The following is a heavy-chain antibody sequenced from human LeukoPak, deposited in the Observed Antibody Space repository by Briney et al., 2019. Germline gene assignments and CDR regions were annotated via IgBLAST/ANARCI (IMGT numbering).Heavy chain of an antibody. Sequence: PSETLSLTCAVYGGSFSGYYWSWIRQPPGKGLEWIGEINHSGSTNYNPSLKSRVTISVDTSKNQFSLKLSSVTAADTAVYYCARSCITIFGVVKGMDVWGKGTTVTVSS. CDR3: ARSCITIFGVVKGMDV. CDR1: GGSFSGYY. J-gene: IGHJ6*03. D-gene: IGHD3-3*01. CDR2: INHSGST. V-gene: IGHV4-34*01.